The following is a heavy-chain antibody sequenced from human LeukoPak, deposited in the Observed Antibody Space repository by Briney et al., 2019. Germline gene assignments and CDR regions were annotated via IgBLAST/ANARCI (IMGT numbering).Heavy chain of an antibody. CDR2: IKSKTDGGTT. Sequence: PGGSLRLSCAASGFTFSNAWMSWVRQAPGKGLEWVGRIKSKTDGGTTDYAAPVKGRFTISRDDSKNTLYLQMNSLKTEDTAVYYCTTGARWLQLGPYYYYGMDVWGQGTTVTVSS. D-gene: IGHD5-24*01. J-gene: IGHJ6*02. CDR3: TTGARWLQLGPYYYYGMDV. V-gene: IGHV3-15*01. CDR1: GFTFSNAW.